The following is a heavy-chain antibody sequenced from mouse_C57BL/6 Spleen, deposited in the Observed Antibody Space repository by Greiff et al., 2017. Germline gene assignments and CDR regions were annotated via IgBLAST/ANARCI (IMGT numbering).Heavy chain of an antibody. CDR2: IDPSDSYT. D-gene: IGHD1-1*01. Sequence: VQLQQPGAELVMPGASVKLSCKASGYTFTSYWMHWVKQRPGQGLEWIGEIDPSDSYTNYNQKFTGKSTLTVDKSSSTAYMQLSSLSSEDSAVYYCSRSCCGSSCVDYWGQGTTLTVSS. CDR3: SRSCCGSSCVDY. CDR1: GYTFTSYW. J-gene: IGHJ2*01. V-gene: IGHV1-69*01.